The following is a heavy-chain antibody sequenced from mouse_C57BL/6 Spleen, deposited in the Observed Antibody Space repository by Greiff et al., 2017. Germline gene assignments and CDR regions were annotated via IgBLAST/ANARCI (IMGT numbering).Heavy chain of an antibody. CDR2: ISGGGGNT. CDR1: GFTFSSYT. V-gene: IGHV5-9*01. CDR3: ARRPYDYESWFAY. J-gene: IGHJ3*01. Sequence: EVKVVESGGGLVKPGGSLKLSCAASGFTFSSYTMSWVRQTPEKRLEWVATISGGGGNTYYPDSVKGRFTISRDNAKNTLYLQMSSLRSEDTALYYCARRPYDYESWFAYWGQGTLVTVSA. D-gene: IGHD2-4*01.